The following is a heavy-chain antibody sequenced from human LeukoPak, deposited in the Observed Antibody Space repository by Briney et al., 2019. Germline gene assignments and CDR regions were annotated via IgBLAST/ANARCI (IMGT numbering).Heavy chain of an antibody. CDR3: ARKLRLGGNWFDP. CDR1: GGTFTSYA. CDR2: IIPISGTT. V-gene: IGHV1-69*13. Sequence: SVKVSCKTSGGTFTSYAITWVRQAPGQGLEWMGKIIPISGTTNYAQNFQGRVTFTADESTSTAYMELSSLRSEDTALYYCARKLRLGGNWFDPWGQGTLVTVSS. J-gene: IGHJ5*02. D-gene: IGHD3-16*01.